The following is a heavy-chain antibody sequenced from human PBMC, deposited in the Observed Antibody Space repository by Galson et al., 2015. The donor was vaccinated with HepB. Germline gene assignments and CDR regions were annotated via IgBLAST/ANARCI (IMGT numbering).Heavy chain of an antibody. J-gene: IGHJ4*02. CDR3: AKEPRGHQGLDY. CDR2: ISVRAGYT. V-gene: IGHV3-23*01. Sequence: SLRLSCAASGFTFSSYAMNWVRQAPGQGLEWVSSISVRAGYTFYADSVKGRFTISRDNSKNTLYLQMNSLRAEDTAVYYCAKEPRGHQGLDYWGQGTLVTVSS. CDR1: GFTFSSYA. D-gene: IGHD3-10*01.